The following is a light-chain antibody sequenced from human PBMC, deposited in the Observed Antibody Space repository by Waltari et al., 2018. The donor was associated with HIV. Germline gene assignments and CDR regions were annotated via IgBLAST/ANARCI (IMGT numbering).Light chain of an antibody. CDR1: SGSISNNS. V-gene: IGLV6-57*04. J-gene: IGLJ2*01. Sequence: NFMLTQPPSVSESPGQTVTIPCTRSSGSISNNSVPGSPQRPGSAPTTVIYEDNHRPSGVPDRFSGSIDSSSNSASLTISGLKTEDEADYHCQSYDGDNHEIFGGGTKLTVL. CDR2: EDN. CDR3: QSYDGDNHEI.